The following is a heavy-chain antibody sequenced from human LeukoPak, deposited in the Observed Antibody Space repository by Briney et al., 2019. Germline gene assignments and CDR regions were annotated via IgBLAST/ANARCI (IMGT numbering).Heavy chain of an antibody. CDR3: ARGRLWTDAFDI. CDR1: GFTFSSYS. Sequence: PGGSLRLSCAASGFTFSSYSMNWVRQAPGKGLEWVSSISSSSSYIYYADSVKGRFTISRDNAKNSPYLQMNSLRAEDTAVYYCARGRLWTDAFDIWGQGTMVTVSS. V-gene: IGHV3-21*01. J-gene: IGHJ3*02. CDR2: ISSSSSYI. D-gene: IGHD3-16*01.